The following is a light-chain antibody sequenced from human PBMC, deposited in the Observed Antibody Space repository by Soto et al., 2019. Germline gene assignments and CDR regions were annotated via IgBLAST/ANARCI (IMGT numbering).Light chain of an antibody. CDR1: QSVTSF. CDR2: DAT. J-gene: IGKJ4*01. V-gene: IGKV3-11*01. Sequence: EIVLTQSPATLSLSPGERATLSCRASQSVTSFLAWYQQKPGQAPRLLIYDATSRATGIPARFSGSGSGTDFTLTISSLEPEDFAVYYCQQRTNWPLTFGGGTKVESK. CDR3: QQRTNWPLT.